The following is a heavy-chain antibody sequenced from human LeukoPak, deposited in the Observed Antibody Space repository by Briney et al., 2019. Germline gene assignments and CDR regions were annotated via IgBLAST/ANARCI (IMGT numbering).Heavy chain of an antibody. CDR2: ISSSSDTI. V-gene: IGHV3-48*01. D-gene: IGHD5-18*01. CDR3: ARNTPTYSTPEN. Sequence: GGSLRLSCAASGFIFSTYSMNWVRQAPGKGLEWVSYISSSSDTIYYAASVKGRFTISRDNAKNSLYLHMNSLRAEDTAMYYCARNTPTYSTPENWGQGTLVTVSS. J-gene: IGHJ4*02. CDR1: GFIFSTYS.